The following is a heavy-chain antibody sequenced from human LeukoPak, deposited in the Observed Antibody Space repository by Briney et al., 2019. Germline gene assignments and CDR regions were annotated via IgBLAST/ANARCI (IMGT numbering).Heavy chain of an antibody. J-gene: IGHJ5*02. CDR3: ATVRFGYSYGYSWFDP. D-gene: IGHD5-18*01. CDR2: FDPEDGET. Sequence: AASVTVSCKVSGYTLTELSMHWVRQAPGKGLEWMGGFDPEDGETIYAQKFQGRVTMTEDTSTDTAYMELSSLRSEDTAVYYCATVRFGYSYGYSWFDPWGQGTLVTVSS. V-gene: IGHV1-24*01. CDR1: GYTLTELS.